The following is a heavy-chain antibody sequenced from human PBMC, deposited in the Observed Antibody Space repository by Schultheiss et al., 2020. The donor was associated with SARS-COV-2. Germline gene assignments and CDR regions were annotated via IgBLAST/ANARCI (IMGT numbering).Heavy chain of an antibody. V-gene: IGHV4-34*01. CDR1: GGSISSYY. CDR3: ARGGVMGAFYYYYGMDV. J-gene: IGHJ6*02. Sequence: SETLSLTCTVSGGSISSYYWSWIRQPPGKGLEWIGEINHSGSTNYNPSLKSRVTISVDTSKNQFSLKLSSVTAADTAVYYCARGGVMGAFYYYYGMDVWGQGTTVTVSS. D-gene: IGHD1-26*01. CDR2: INHSGST.